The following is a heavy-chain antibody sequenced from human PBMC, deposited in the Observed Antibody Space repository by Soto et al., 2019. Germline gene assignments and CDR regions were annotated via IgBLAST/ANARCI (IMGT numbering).Heavy chain of an antibody. J-gene: IGHJ6*02. CDR1: GGSISSVDYY. D-gene: IGHD6-6*01. CDR3: ARVSYSSYPRYYCYVMDV. V-gene: IGHV4-31*03. CDR2: IYNSGST. Sequence: SETLSLTCTVPGGSISSVDYYWILIRQHPGKGLEWIGHIYNSGSTYYNPSLKSRVTISVDTSKNQFSLKLNSVTAADTAVYYCARVSYSSYPRYYCYVMDVWGQGTTVTVSS.